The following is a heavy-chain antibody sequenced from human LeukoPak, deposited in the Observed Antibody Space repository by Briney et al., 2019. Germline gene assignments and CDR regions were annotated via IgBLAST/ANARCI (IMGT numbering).Heavy chain of an antibody. CDR3: AKDDRYCSSTSCSTY. D-gene: IGHD2-2*01. V-gene: IGHV3-23*01. CDR2: ISGSGGST. J-gene: IGHJ4*02. Sequence: GGSLRLSCAASGFTFSSYAMSWVRQAPGKGLEWVSAISGSGGSTYYADSVKGRFTISRDNSKNTLYLQMNSLRAEDTAVYYCAKDDRYCSSTSCSTYWGQGTLVTVSS. CDR1: GFTFSSYA.